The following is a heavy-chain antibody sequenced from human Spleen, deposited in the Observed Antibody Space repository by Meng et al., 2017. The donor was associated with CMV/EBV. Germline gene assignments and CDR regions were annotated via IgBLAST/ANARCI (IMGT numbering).Heavy chain of an antibody. V-gene: IGHV3-48*03. CDR1: GFNFRTYE. J-gene: IGHJ3*02. D-gene: IGHD1-14*01. Sequence: GESLKISCAASGFNFRTYEMNWVRQAPGKGLEWVSYISSFGDNLYYTDSVKGRFTISRDNTKNSLFLQMTSMRLEDTAVYYCARQPPSIFSGFDMWGHGTMVTVSS. CDR2: ISSFGDNL. CDR3: ARQPPSIFSGFDM.